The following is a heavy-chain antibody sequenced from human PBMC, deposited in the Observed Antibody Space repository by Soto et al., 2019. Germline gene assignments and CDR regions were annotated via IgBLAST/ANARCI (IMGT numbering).Heavy chain of an antibody. CDR2: IKQDGSEK. J-gene: IGHJ4*02. V-gene: IGHV3-7*03. Sequence: GESLRISCAASGFTFSSYWMSWVRQAPGKGLEWVANIKQDGSEKYYVDSVKGRFTISRDNAKNSLYLQMNSLRAEDTAVYYCAREWPGLPYCSSTSCYTGTGHDWGQGTLVTVSS. D-gene: IGHD2-2*02. CDR3: AREWPGLPYCSSTSCYTGTGHD. CDR1: GFTFSSYW.